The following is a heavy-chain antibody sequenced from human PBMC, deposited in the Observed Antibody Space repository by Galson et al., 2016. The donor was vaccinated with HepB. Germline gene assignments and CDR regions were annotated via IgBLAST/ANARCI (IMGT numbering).Heavy chain of an antibody. CDR3: AKSYYDFWSGYYQQSLFDY. CDR2: ISPYNGNA. D-gene: IGHD3-3*01. J-gene: IGHJ4*02. V-gene: IGHV1-18*04. Sequence: SVKVSCKASGYTFSSYGIHWVRQAPGQGLQWMGWISPYNGNADYAQKMQGRVTMATDTSTSTAYMELRSLRTDDTAVYYCAKSYYDFWSGYYQQSLFDYWGQGTVVTASS. CDR1: GYTFSSYG.